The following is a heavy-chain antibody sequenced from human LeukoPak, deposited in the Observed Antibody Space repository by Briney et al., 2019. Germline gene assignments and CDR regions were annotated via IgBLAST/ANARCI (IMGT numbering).Heavy chain of an antibody. CDR2: ISSSSSYI. D-gene: IGHD3-10*01. CDR1: GFTFSSYS. Sequence: PGGSLRLSCAASGFTFSSYSMNWVRQAPGKGLEWVSSISSSSSYIYYADSVKGRFTISRDNAKNSLYLQMNSLRAEDTAVYYCARGPGVLLWFGESEMEGNWFDPWGQGTLVTVSS. V-gene: IGHV3-21*01. CDR3: ARGPGVLLWFGESEMEGNWFDP. J-gene: IGHJ5*02.